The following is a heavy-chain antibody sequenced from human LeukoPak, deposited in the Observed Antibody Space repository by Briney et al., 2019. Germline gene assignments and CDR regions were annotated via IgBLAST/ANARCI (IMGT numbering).Heavy chain of an antibody. CDR2: IYSTGST. V-gene: IGHV4-4*07. CDR3: ARQIASAGTAGFDF. Sequence: SSETLSLTCSVSGGSISSHYWSWIRQPPGKELEWIGRIYSTGSTNYNPSLKSRVTMSVDTSKNQFSLRLRSVTAADTAVYYCARQIASAGTAGFDFWGQGALVTVSS. J-gene: IGHJ4*02. CDR1: GGSISSHY. D-gene: IGHD6-13*01.